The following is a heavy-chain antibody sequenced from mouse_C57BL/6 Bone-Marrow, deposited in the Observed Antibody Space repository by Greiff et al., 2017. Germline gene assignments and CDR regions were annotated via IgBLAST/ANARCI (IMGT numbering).Heavy chain of an antibody. CDR3: ARYRDDGYYLYYAIDY. V-gene: IGHV1-19*01. CDR1: GYTFTDYY. CDR2: INPYNGGT. J-gene: IGHJ4*01. Sequence: VQLKESGPVLVKPGASVKMSCKASGYTFTDYYMNWVKQSHGKSLEWIGVINPYNGGTSYNQKFKGKATLTVDKSSSTAYMELNSLTSEDSAVYYCARYRDDGYYLYYAIDYWGQGTSVTVSS. D-gene: IGHD2-3*01.